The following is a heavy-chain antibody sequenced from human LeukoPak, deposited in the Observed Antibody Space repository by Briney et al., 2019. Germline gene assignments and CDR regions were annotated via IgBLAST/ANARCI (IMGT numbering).Heavy chain of an antibody. D-gene: IGHD3-10*01. CDR3: ARLSAMVRGPEDIFYFEY. Sequence: GGSLRLSCETSGFSFSTYWMSWVRQAPGKGLEWVANIRQDGSEKYYADYVKGRFTISRDIAKQSVFLQMNSLRAEDTALYYCARLSAMVRGPEDIFYFEYWGLGTLVTVSS. CDR1: GFSFSTYW. CDR2: IRQDGSEK. J-gene: IGHJ4*02. V-gene: IGHV3-7*01.